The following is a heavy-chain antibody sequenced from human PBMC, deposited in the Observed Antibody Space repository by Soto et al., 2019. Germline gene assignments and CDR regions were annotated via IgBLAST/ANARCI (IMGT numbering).Heavy chain of an antibody. CDR2: INAGNGNT. CDR1: GETFTSYA. CDR3: ARSIVVVTALDY. V-gene: IGHV1-3*01. Sequence: GASVKVSCKASGETFTSYAMHWVRQAPGQRLEWMGWINAGNGNTKYSQKFQGRVTITRDTSASTAYMELSSLRSEDAAVYYGARSIVVVTALDYWGQGTLVTVSS. D-gene: IGHD2-21*02. J-gene: IGHJ4*02.